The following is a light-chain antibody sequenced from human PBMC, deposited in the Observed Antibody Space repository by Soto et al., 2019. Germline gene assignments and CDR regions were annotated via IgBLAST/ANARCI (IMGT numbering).Light chain of an antibody. CDR3: HPSHSSPYT. J-gene: IGKJ2*01. Sequence: DIQMTQSPSSLSASVGDRVTISCRPSQTIANYLNWYQHKPGNAPKLLIYAASRLQTGVPSRFSGSGSGTDFTLTINSLQPEDFATYFCHPSHSSPYTFGQGTRLEIK. CDR1: QTIANY. CDR2: AAS. V-gene: IGKV1-39*01.